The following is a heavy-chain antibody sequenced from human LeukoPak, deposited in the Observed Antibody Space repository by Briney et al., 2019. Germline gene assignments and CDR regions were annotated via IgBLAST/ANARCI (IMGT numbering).Heavy chain of an antibody. CDR1: GFTFSNYG. D-gene: IGHD3-10*02. V-gene: IGHV3-30*02. Sequence: GGSLRLSCAASGFTFSNYGMHWVRQAPGKGLEWVAFIRYDRSNKYYADSVKGRFTISRDNAKNSLYLQMNSLRAEDTAVYYCAELGITMIGGVWGEGTTVTISS. CDR2: IRYDRSNK. CDR3: AELGITMIGGV. J-gene: IGHJ6*04.